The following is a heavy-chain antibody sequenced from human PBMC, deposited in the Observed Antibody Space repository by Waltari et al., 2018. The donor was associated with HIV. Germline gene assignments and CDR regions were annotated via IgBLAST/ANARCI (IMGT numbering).Heavy chain of an antibody. D-gene: IGHD3-10*01. CDR3: ATDFSGMVRAYSYYSLDV. CDR1: GYTITELS. CDR2: FDPEDDET. J-gene: IGHJ6*02. V-gene: IGHV1-24*01. Sequence: QVQLVQSGAEVKKPGASVKVSCKASGYTITELSMPWVRKAPGKGLEWMGNFDPEDDETIYAQKFQGRITMTEDTSSDTAYMELSSLTSGDTAVYYCATDFSGMVRAYSYYSLDVWGQGTTVTVSS.